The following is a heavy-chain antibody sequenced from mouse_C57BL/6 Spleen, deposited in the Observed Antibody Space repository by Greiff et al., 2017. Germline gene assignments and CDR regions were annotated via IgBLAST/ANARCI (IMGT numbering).Heavy chain of an antibody. CDR3: ARSLITTVVPFFDY. J-gene: IGHJ2*01. CDR2: IHPNSGST. V-gene: IGHV1-64*01. Sequence: QVQLQQSGAELVKPGASVRLSCKASGYTFTSYWMHWVKQRPGQGLEWIGMIHPNSGSTNYNEKFKSKATLTVDKSSSTAYMQLSSLTSEDSAVYYCARSLITTVVPFFDYWGQGTTLTVSS. CDR1: GYTFTSYW. D-gene: IGHD1-1*01.